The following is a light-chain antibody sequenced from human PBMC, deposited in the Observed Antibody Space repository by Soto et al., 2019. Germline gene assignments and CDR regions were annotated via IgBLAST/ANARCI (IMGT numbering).Light chain of an antibody. J-gene: IGLJ2*01. CDR2: EHN. CDR1: GGGIANNY. CDR3: QSYDSRFVL. V-gene: IGLV6-57*04. Sequence: NFMLPQPHSGSESPGETVTLSCTRTGGGIANNYVQWYQQRPGSAPTIVIYEHNQRPSGVPDRFSGSTDCSSNSASLTISGLHTEDEADYYCQSYDSRFVLFGGGTKLTVL.